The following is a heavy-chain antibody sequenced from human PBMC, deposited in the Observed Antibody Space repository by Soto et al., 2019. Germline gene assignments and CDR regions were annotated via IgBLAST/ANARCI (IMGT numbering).Heavy chain of an antibody. J-gene: IGHJ4*02. CDR3: AKSNDDDILTALDY. Sequence: PGGSLRLSCAASGFTFSSYAMSWVRQAPGKGLEWVSGMSGSGGSTYYADSVKGRFTISRDNYKYTLYLQMNSLRAEDTAIYYCAKSNDDDILTALDYWGQGTLVTVSS. D-gene: IGHD3-9*01. V-gene: IGHV3-23*01. CDR2: MSGSGGST. CDR1: GFTFSSYA.